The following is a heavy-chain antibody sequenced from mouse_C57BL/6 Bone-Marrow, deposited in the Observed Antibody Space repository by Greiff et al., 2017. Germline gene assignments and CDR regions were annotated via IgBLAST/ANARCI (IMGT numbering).Heavy chain of an antibody. Sequence: EVQVVESGGGLVQPGGSLKLSCAASGFTFSDYYMYWVRQTPEKRLEWVAYISNGGGSTYYPDTVKGRFTISRDNAKNTLYLQMSRLKSEDTAMYYCARRTTTVVADWYFDVWGTGTTVTVSS. V-gene: IGHV5-12*01. CDR3: ARRTTTVVADWYFDV. CDR1: GFTFSDYY. CDR2: ISNGGGST. D-gene: IGHD1-1*01. J-gene: IGHJ1*03.